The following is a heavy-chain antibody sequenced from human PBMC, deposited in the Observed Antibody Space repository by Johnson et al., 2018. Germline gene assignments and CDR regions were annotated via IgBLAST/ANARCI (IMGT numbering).Heavy chain of an antibody. Sequence: VQLVESGGGLVQPGGSLRLSCAASGFTFDDYAMHWVRQAPGKGLEWVSGISWNSGSVGDADSVKGRFTISRDNAKNSLYLQMNSLRAEDEAVYYCARVGRYYDSSGYLTDAFDIWGQGTMVTVSS. D-gene: IGHD3-22*01. CDR2: ISWNSGSV. CDR1: GFTFDDYA. V-gene: IGHV3-9*01. J-gene: IGHJ3*02. CDR3: ARVGRYYDSSGYLTDAFDI.